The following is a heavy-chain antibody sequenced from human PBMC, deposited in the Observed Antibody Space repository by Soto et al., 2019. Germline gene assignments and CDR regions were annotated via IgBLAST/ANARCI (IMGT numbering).Heavy chain of an antibody. CDR2: IYYSGST. D-gene: IGHD3-22*01. V-gene: IGHV4-30-4*01. Sequence: QVQLQESGPGLVKPSQTLSLTCTVSGGSISSGDYYWSWIRQPPGKGLEWIGYIYYSGSTYYNPSLQSRVTISVDTSKNQFSLKLSSVTAADTAVYYCARDSPSGDSSGYYPSWGQGTLVTVSS. J-gene: IGHJ4*02. CDR1: GGSISSGDYY. CDR3: ARDSPSGDSSGYYPS.